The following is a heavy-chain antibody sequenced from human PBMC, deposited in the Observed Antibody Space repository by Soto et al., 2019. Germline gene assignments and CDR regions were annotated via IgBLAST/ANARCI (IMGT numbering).Heavy chain of an antibody. CDR3: AKARGANNWANYYGLDV. CDR2: ITYEGSNK. D-gene: IGHD1-1*01. Sequence: QEQLVESGGGVVQPGRSLRLSCAASGFIFANYGMHWVRQAPGKVLEWVALITYEGSNKYYADAVKGRFTISRDNAKNMVSLQMDSLRAEDTAVYYCAKARGANNWANYYGLDVWGQGTTVTVSS. CDR1: GFIFANYG. J-gene: IGHJ6*02. V-gene: IGHV3-30*18.